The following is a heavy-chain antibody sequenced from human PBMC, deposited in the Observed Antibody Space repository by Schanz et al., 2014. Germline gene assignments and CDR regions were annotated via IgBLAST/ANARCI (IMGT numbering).Heavy chain of an antibody. CDR3: ARDAVTSVLAPGFYY. D-gene: IGHD4-17*01. V-gene: IGHV3-48*01. J-gene: IGHJ4*02. CDR1: GITFRGYS. CDR2: ISGSSSTK. Sequence: EVQLVESGGGLVQPGGPVRLSCAASGITFRGYSMNWVRQAPGKGLEWVSYISGSSSTKYYADSVKGRFTISRDNGKKTLYLQMNSLRAEDTAVYFCARDAVTSVLAPGFYYWGQGTLVTVSS.